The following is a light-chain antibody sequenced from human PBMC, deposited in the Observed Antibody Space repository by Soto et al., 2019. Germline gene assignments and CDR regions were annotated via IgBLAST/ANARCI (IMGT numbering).Light chain of an antibody. Sequence: EIVMTQSPGTLSVSPGERATLSCSATQSVSVNLAWYQQKPCQAPRLLIYGVSTRATGIPARFSGSESGTEFTLTLSSLHSEDFAVYYFQQYNDWPFTFGPGAKVDIK. CDR2: GVS. J-gene: IGKJ3*01. CDR3: QQYNDWPFT. CDR1: QSVSVN. V-gene: IGKV3-15*01.